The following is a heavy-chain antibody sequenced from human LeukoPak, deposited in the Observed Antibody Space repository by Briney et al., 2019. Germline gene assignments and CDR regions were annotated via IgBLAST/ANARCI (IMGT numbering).Heavy chain of an antibody. Sequence: GGSPRLSCAASGFTFRNAWMSWVRQAPGKGLEWVGRIKSKTDGGTTDYAAPVKGRFTISRDDSNNTLYLQMNSLKTEDTAVYYCTADRYSGSYLPGFWGQGTLVTVSS. V-gene: IGHV3-15*01. CDR1: GFTFRNAW. J-gene: IGHJ4*02. D-gene: IGHD1-26*01. CDR2: IKSKTDGGTT. CDR3: TADRYSGSYLPGF.